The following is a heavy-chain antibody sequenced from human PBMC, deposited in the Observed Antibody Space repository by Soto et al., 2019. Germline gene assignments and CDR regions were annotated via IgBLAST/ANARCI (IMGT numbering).Heavy chain of an antibody. D-gene: IGHD3-10*01. Sequence: QVQLVESGGGVVQPGRSLRLSCAASGFTFSSYGMHWVRQAPGKGLEWVSVIWYDGSNKYYADSVKGRFTISRDNSKNTLYLQMNSLRAEDTAVYYCARERSTWVRGVSPPDYWGQGTLVTVSS. CDR1: GFTFSSYG. CDR2: IWYDGSNK. CDR3: ARERSTWVRGVSPPDY. V-gene: IGHV3-33*01. J-gene: IGHJ4*02.